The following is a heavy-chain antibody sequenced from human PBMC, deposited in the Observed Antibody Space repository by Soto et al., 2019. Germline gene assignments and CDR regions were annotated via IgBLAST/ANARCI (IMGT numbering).Heavy chain of an antibody. J-gene: IGHJ5*02. CDR2: MNPGSGNT. Sequence: QVQLVQSGAEVKKPGASVKVSCKASGYTFTNYEISWVRQATGQGLEWMGWMNPGSGNTGYAHKFQGRVTMTRNLSISTAYMELSKLGSDDTAIYYCARMASSGSLNWFDPWGQGTLVTVS. V-gene: IGHV1-8*01. D-gene: IGHD3-10*01. CDR3: ARMASSGSLNWFDP. CDR1: GYTFTNYE.